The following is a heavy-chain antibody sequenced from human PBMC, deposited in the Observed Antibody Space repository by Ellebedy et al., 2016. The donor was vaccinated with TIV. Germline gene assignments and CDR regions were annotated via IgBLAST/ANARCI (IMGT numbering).Heavy chain of an antibody. V-gene: IGHV3-53*01. J-gene: IGHJ5*02. CDR3: VRDGPGMATMGGS. D-gene: IGHD5-24*01. Sequence: GGSLRLXXAVSGFTVSNNYMNWVRQAPGKGLEWVSLIYSGGITHYADSVWGRFTISRDHSKNTLYLQMNSLSADDTAVYYCVRDGPGMATMGGSWGQGTLVTVSS. CDR1: GFTVSNNY. CDR2: IYSGGIT.